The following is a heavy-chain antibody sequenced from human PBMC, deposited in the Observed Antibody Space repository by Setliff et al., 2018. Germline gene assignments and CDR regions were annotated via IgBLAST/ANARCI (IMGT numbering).Heavy chain of an antibody. CDR1: GASISSSRDY. CDR3: ATTTLGRYCSGGNCYFGY. CDR2: IYYSGST. D-gene: IGHD2-15*01. V-gene: IGHV4-39*01. J-gene: IGHJ4*02. Sequence: ETLSLTCTVSGASISSSRDYWGWIRQPPGKGLEWIGSIYYSGSTYYNPSLKSRVTISVDTSKNQFSLKLSSVTAADTAVYYCATTTLGRYCSGGNCYFGYWGQGTLVTVSS.